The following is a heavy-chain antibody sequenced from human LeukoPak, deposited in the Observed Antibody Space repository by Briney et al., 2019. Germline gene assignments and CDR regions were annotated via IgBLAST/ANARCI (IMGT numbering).Heavy chain of an antibody. CDR1: GGSISSSNYY. V-gene: IGHV4-39*07. Sequence: SETLSLTCTVSGGSISSSNYYWAWIRQPPGKGLAWMGTIYYSGSTYYNPSLKSRVTISVDTSKNQFSLKLTSVTAADTAVYYCARGRRQLVRSWGYWGQGTLVTVSS. D-gene: IGHD6-13*01. J-gene: IGHJ4*02. CDR2: IYYSGST. CDR3: ARGRRQLVRSWGY.